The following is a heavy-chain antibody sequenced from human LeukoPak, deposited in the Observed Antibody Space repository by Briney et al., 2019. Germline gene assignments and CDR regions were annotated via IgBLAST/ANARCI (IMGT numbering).Heavy chain of an antibody. CDR3: ARCGDGYNYVGIDY. CDR1: GYTFTSYG. V-gene: IGHV1-18*01. Sequence: ASVKVSCKASGYTFTSYGIRWVRQAPGQGLEWMGWISAYNGNTNYAQKLQGRVTMTTDTSTSTAYMELRSLRSDDTAVYYCARCGDGYNYVGIDYWGQGTLVTVSS. CDR2: ISAYNGNT. D-gene: IGHD5-24*01. J-gene: IGHJ4*02.